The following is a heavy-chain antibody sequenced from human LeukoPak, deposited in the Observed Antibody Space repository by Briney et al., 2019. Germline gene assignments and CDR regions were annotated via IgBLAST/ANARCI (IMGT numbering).Heavy chain of an antibody. CDR3: ARDTVGVTDY. J-gene: IGHJ4*02. V-gene: IGHV3-7*01. D-gene: IGHD1-26*01. CDR2: IKPDGSEK. CDR1: GFFFGSYA. Sequence: GGSLRLSCAASGFFFGSYAVHWVRQAPGKGLEWVTNIKPDGSEKYYVDSVKGRFTISRDNAKNSLYLQMNSLRAEDTALYYCARDTVGVTDYWGQGTLVTVSS.